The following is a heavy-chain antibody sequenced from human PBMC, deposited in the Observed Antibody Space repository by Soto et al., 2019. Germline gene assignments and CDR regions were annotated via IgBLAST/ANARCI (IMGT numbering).Heavy chain of an antibody. CDR3: ARGLLIAVAADY. CDR2: IKPSGGST. Sequence: QVQLVQSGAEVKKPGASVEVSCKASGYTFTSYYMHWVRQAPGQGFEWRGIIKPSGGSTNYAQKLQGSVTMTRHTSPSTDYMDLSSLRSEDTAVYYCARGLLIAVAADYWGQGTLVTVSS. CDR1: GYTFTSYY. V-gene: IGHV1-46*01. D-gene: IGHD6-19*01. J-gene: IGHJ4*02.